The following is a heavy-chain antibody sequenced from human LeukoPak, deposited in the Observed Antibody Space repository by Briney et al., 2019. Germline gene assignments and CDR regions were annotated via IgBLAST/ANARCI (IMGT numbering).Heavy chain of an antibody. Sequence: ASVKVSCKASGYTFTGYYMHWVRQAPGQGLEWMGWINPNSGGTKYAQKFQGRVTMTRDTSISTAYMELSRLRSDDTAVYYCARTEDIVVVVAAIGADAFDIWGKGTMVTVSS. CDR1: GYTFTGYY. J-gene: IGHJ3*02. CDR3: ARTEDIVVVVAAIGADAFDI. D-gene: IGHD2-15*01. CDR2: INPNSGGT. V-gene: IGHV1-2*02.